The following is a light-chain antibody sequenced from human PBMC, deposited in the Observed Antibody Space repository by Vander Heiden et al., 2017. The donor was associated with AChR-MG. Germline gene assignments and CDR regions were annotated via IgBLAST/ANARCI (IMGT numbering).Light chain of an antibody. J-gene: IGLJ3*02. CDR1: NLRRFY. V-gene: IGLV3-19*01. CDR3: NSRDSSGNLVV. Sequence: SSELTQDPAVSVALGQTVRITCQRDNLRRFYASWSQQKPGQAPVLVIYGKNNRPSGIPNRFSGSSSGNTASLTITGAQAEDEADYYCNSRDSSGNLVVFGGGTKLTVL. CDR2: GKN.